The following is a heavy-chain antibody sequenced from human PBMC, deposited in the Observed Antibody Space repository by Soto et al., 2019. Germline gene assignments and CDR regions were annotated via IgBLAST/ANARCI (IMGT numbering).Heavy chain of an antibody. CDR3: AREQYYYDSSGYYFDGMDV. Sequence: GASVKVSCKASGGTFSSYAISWVRQAPGQGLEWMGGIIPIFGTTNYARRFQGRVTITADKSTSTAYMELRSLRSEDTAVYYCAREQYYYDSSGYYFDGMDVWGQGTTVTVSS. J-gene: IGHJ6*02. D-gene: IGHD3-22*01. CDR1: GGTFSSYA. V-gene: IGHV1-69*06. CDR2: IIPIFGTT.